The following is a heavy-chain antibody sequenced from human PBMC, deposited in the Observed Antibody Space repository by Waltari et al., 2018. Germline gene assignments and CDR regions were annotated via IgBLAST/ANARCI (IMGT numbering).Heavy chain of an antibody. CDR1: GGSISSYY. CDR2: IYTSGST. Sequence: QVQLQESGPGLVKPSETLSLTCTVSGGSISSYYWSWIRQPAGKGLEWIGRIYTSGSTNYNPSLKSRVTMSVDTSKNQFSLKLSYVTAADTAVYYCVSSTIFGVVTGAFDIWGQGTMVTVSS. CDR3: VSSTIFGVVTGAFDI. D-gene: IGHD3-3*01. J-gene: IGHJ3*02. V-gene: IGHV4-4*07.